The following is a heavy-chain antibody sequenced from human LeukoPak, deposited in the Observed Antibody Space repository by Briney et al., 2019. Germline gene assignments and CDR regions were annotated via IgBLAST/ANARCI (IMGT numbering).Heavy chain of an antibody. J-gene: IGHJ4*03. CDR2: ISTTSSYT. CDR3: ARDRSGGYFDY. V-gene: IGHV3-11*06. Sequence: GGSLRLSCAASGFTFSAYYMNWLRQVPGKGLEWVSYISTTSSYTNYADPVKGRFTISRDYAKNSLYLQMNSLRADDTAVYYCARDRSGGYFDYWGQGTLVTVSS. D-gene: IGHD3-10*01. CDR1: GFTFSAYY.